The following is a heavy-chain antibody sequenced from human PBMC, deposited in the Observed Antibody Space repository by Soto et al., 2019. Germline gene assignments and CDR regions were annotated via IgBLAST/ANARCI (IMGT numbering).Heavy chain of an antibody. V-gene: IGHV4-39*01. D-gene: IGHD6-19*01. CDR1: GGSISSSSYY. Sequence: SETLSLTCSVSGGSISSSSYYWVWIRQPPGKGLEWIGDISYGGSTFYNPSLKSRVTMSVETSKNQFSLKLSSVTAADTAVYYCSRIAVAVDYFDYWGQGTLVTVSS. J-gene: IGHJ4*02. CDR2: ISYGGST. CDR3: SRIAVAVDYFDY.